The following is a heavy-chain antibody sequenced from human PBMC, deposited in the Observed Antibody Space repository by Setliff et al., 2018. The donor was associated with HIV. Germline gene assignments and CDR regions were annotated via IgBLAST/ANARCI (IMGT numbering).Heavy chain of an antibody. V-gene: IGHV3-30*04. Sequence: QSGGSLRLSCAASGFTFSTYGLHWVRQAPGKGLDWVASISSDGINDDYADSVKGRVTISRDNSKNVLYLQMNSLRSDDAAGYFCARDSWAPGAYDGAIDYWGQGTLVTVSS. CDR1: GFTFSTYG. CDR2: ISSDGIND. D-gene: IGHD5-12*01. CDR3: ARDSWAPGAYDGAIDY. J-gene: IGHJ4*02.